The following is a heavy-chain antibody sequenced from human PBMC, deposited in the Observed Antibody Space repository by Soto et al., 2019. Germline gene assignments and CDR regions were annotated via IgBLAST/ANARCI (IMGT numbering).Heavy chain of an antibody. CDR2: ISSSGSYI. J-gene: IGHJ4*02. D-gene: IGHD4-17*01. CDR3: ARATTWKGFDY. Sequence: GGSLRLSCAASGFTFSDYSMNWVRQAPGKGLEWVSSISSSGSYIYYADSVKARFTISRDNAKNSLYMQMNSLRAEDTAVYYCARATTWKGFDYWGQGTVVTVSS. V-gene: IGHV3-21*01. CDR1: GFTFSDYS.